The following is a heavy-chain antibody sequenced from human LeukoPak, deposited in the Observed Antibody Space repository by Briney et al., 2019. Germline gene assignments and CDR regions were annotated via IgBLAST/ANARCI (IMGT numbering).Heavy chain of an antibody. V-gene: IGHV3-23*01. J-gene: IGHJ4*02. CDR1: GFTFSTYA. CDR3: ARSITIFGLVIYYFDF. D-gene: IGHD3-3*01. Sequence: GGSLRLSCAASGFTFSTYAMTWVRQAPGKGLGWVSTISGSDGETYYADSVKGRCTISRDNSKNTLYLQMNSLGAEDTAVYYCARSITIFGLVIYYFDFWGQGTLVTVSS. CDR2: ISGSDGET.